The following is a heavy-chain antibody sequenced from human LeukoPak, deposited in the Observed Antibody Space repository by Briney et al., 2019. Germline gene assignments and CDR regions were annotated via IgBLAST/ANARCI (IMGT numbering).Heavy chain of an antibody. D-gene: IGHD6-13*01. CDR1: GGSISSYY. Sequence: SETLSLTCTVSGGSISSYYWSWIRQPAGEGLEWIGRIYTSGSTNYNPSLKSRVTISVDTSKNQFSLKLSSVTAADTAVYYCARAEGVSSRIPLAPQRQHFDYWGQGTLVTVSS. J-gene: IGHJ4*02. CDR2: IYTSGST. V-gene: IGHV4-4*07. CDR3: ARAEGVSSRIPLAPQRQHFDY.